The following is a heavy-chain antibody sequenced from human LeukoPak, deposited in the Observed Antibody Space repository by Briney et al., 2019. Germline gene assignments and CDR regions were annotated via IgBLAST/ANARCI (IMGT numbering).Heavy chain of an antibody. Sequence: GGSLRLSCAASGFTFSSYAMSWVRQAPGKGLEWVSAISGSGGSTYYADSVKGRFTISRDNSKNTLYLQMNSLRAEDTAVYYCAILGAVAGTFDYWGQGTLVTVSS. V-gene: IGHV3-23*01. CDR1: GFTFSSYA. CDR3: AILGAVAGTFDY. CDR2: ISGSGGST. D-gene: IGHD6-19*01. J-gene: IGHJ4*02.